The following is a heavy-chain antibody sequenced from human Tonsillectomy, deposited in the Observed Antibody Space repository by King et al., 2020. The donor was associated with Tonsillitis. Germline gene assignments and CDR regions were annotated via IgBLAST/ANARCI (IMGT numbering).Heavy chain of an antibody. Sequence: VQLVESGGGLVKTGGSLRLSCAASGFTFSTYSMNWVRQAPGKGLEWVSFISSSSSYIYYADSMKGRFTISRDNAKNSLYLQMNSLRVEDTAVYYCARDGGYSGYELFDYWGQGTLVTVSS. CDR3: ARDGGYSGYELFDY. J-gene: IGHJ4*02. D-gene: IGHD5-12*01. CDR2: ISSSSSYI. V-gene: IGHV3-21*01. CDR1: GFTFSTYS.